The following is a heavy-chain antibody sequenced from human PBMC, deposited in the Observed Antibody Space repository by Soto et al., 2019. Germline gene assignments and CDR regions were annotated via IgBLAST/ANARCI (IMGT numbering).Heavy chain of an antibody. CDR1: GFSLSTGGRG. CDR2: IYWNDDK. D-gene: IGHD4-17*01. CDR3: AHRGYGNYPRDNWFDP. V-gene: IGHV2-5*01. Sequence: SGPTLVNPTHPLTLTCSFSGFSLSTGGRGVGWIRQPPGNALEWLALIYWNDDKRYSPSLNNRLTITKDTSKNQVVLTLTNMDPVDTATYYCAHRGYGNYPRDNWFDPWGQGTLVTVSS. J-gene: IGHJ5*02.